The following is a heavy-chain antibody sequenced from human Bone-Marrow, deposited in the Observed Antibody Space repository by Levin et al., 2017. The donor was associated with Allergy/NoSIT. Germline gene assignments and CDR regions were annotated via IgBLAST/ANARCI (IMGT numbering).Heavy chain of an antibody. D-gene: IGHD3-16*01. V-gene: IGHV3-21*01. Sequence: SCAASGFTFSKYNMNWVRQAPGKGLEWVSSISPSSNYVDYADSVRGRFSISRDNAKNSVYLQMSSLRVDDTAVYYCASWGSSFYWGQGALVTVSS. J-gene: IGHJ4*02. CDR1: GFTFSKYN. CDR2: ISPSSNYV. CDR3: ASWGSSFY.